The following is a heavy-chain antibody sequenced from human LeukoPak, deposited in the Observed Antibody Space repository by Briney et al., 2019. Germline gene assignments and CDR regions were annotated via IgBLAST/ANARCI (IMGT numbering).Heavy chain of an antibody. Sequence: PGGSLRLSCTASGFTFNNYAIDWVRQAPGKGLEWVSAISGSGDTTYHADSVKGRFTISRDNFKNTVDLQMISVTAEDTAMYFCAKGLGTGSVLARPLHYWGQGTLVTVSS. CDR2: ISGSGDTT. CDR3: AKGLGTGSVLARPLHY. J-gene: IGHJ4*02. V-gene: IGHV3-23*01. CDR1: GFTFNNYA. D-gene: IGHD3-10*01.